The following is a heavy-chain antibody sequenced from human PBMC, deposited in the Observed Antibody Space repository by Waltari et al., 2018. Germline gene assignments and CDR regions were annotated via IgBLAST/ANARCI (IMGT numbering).Heavy chain of an antibody. V-gene: IGHV4-4*02. D-gene: IGHD2-15*01. Sequence: QLLLQESGPGLVKPSGTLSLSCAVSGDSMSSTDCWGWVRLSPQKGLEWIGQVRGDGSTNYSPSFASRLTVSLDTSNNQFSLKLTSATAADTAVYYCARDRGRGLYLDTWGPGTLVTVSP. CDR1: GDSMSSTDC. CDR2: VRGDGST. CDR3: ARDRGRGLYLDT. J-gene: IGHJ5*02.